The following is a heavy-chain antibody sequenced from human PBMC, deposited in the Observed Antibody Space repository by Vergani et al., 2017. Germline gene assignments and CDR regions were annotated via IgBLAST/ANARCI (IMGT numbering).Heavy chain of an antibody. D-gene: IGHD6-25*01. V-gene: IGHV4-4*07. CDR2: LCPSGST. CDR1: GAPISYWC. CDR3: ARDLIENDTYGRSGY. Sequence: QVQMQESGPGLVKTSETLSLTCSASGAPISYWCWSWLRQPAGKGLEWFVRLCPSGSTNYKPSLKSRVTMSIDTSKNQFSLKLTSVTAADTAVYYCARDLIENDTYGRSGYWGPGTLVTVSS. J-gene: IGHJ1*01.